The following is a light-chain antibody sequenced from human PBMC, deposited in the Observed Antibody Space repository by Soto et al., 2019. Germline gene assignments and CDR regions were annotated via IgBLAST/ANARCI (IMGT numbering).Light chain of an antibody. CDR3: QQYYSYPRT. CDR1: QGISSY. CDR2: AAS. V-gene: IGKV1-8*01. J-gene: IGKJ1*01. Sequence: AIRMTQFPSSFSASTGDRVTITCRASQGISSYLAWYQQKPGEAPKLLIYAASTLQSGVPSRFSGSGSGTDFTLTISCLQSEDFATYYCQQYYSYPRTFGQGTKVDIK.